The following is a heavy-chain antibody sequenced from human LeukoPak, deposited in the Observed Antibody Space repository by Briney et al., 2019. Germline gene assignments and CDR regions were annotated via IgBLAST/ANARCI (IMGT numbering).Heavy chain of an antibody. Sequence: GGSLRLSCAASGFTFSSYAMSWVRQAPGKGLEWVSAISGSGGSTYYADSVKGRFTISRDNSKNTLYLQMNSLRAEDTAVYYCARGRGFMITFGGPGDYWGQGTLVTVSP. CDR3: ARGRGFMITFGGPGDY. CDR1: GFTFSSYA. V-gene: IGHV3-23*01. D-gene: IGHD3-16*01. J-gene: IGHJ4*02. CDR2: ISGSGGST.